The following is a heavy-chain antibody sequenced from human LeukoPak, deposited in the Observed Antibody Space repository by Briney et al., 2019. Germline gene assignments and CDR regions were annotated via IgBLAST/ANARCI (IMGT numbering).Heavy chain of an antibody. CDR3: ARDHRQWELPDYFDY. J-gene: IGHJ4*02. D-gene: IGHD1-26*01. CDR2: INSDGSST. Sequence: GGSLRLSCAASGFTFSSYWMHWVRQAPGKGLVWVSRINSDGSSTSYADSVKGRFTISRDNAKNSLYLQMNSLRAEDTALYYCARDHRQWELPDYFDYWGQGTLVTVSS. V-gene: IGHV3-74*01. CDR1: GFTFSSYW.